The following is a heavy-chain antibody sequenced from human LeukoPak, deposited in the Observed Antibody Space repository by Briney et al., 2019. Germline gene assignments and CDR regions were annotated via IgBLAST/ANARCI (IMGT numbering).Heavy chain of an antibody. J-gene: IGHJ6*03. CDR2: INWNGRIT. CDR1: GFTFDDYA. V-gene: IGHV3-20*04. Sequence: GRSLRLSCAASGFTFDDYAMNWVRQVPGRGLGWVSGINWNGRITEYADSVKDRFTISRQNTKNSLYLYMNNLGGEDTALYFCARGSVQLWLRDTYYYMDVWGKGTTVTVSS. CDR3: ARGSVQLWLRDTYYYMDV. D-gene: IGHD5-18*01.